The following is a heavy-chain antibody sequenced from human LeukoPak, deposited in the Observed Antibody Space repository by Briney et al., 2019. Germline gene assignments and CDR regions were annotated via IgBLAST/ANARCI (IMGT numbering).Heavy chain of an antibody. J-gene: IGHJ4*02. CDR2: LSTYNGNT. D-gene: IGHD3-10*02. Sequence: ASVKVSCKASGYSFTSYGISWVRQAPGPGGEWMGWLSTYNGNTNSAQKLQGSVTMTTDKTTSTAYVELRSLRSDDTALYYSAWFGYCSGSPDYWGQGTMVTVSS. CDR1: GYSFTSYG. CDR3: AWFGYCSGSPDY. V-gene: IGHV1-18*01.